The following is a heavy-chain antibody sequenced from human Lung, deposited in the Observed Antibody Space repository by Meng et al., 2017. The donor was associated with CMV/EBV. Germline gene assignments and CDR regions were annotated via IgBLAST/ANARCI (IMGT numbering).Heavy chain of an antibody. CDR3: ARSTSKYDFWSGYPPFLDP. Sequence: SVKVSCKVSGGIFSSSAISWVRQAPGQGLEWMGRIIPLLDITNYAPNFQGRVTITADKSTSTAYMEMSSLRYDDTAFYYCARSTSKYDFWSGYPPFLDPWGQGXQVTVSS. CDR2: IIPLLDIT. D-gene: IGHD3-3*01. J-gene: IGHJ5*02. CDR1: GGIFSSSA. V-gene: IGHV1-69*04.